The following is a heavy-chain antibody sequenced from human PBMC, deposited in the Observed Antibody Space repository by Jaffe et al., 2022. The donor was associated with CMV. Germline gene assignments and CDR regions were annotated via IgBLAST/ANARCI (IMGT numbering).Heavy chain of an antibody. CDR3: AKDLSSGHPPRDHGVNVNWFDP. V-gene: IGHV3-30*18. J-gene: IGHJ5*02. D-gene: IGHD6-19*01. Sequence: QVQLVESGGGVVQPGRSLRLSCAASGFTFSSYGMHWVRQAPGKGLEWVAVISYDGSNKYYADSVKGRFTISRDNSKNTLYLQMNSLRAEDTAVYYCAKDLSSGHPPRDHGVNVNWFDPWGQGTLVTVSS. CDR1: GFTFSSYG. CDR2: ISYDGSNK.